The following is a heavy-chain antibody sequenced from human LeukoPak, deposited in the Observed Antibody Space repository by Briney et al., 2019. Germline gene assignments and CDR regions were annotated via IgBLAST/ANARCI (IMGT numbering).Heavy chain of an antibody. J-gene: IGHJ6*03. D-gene: IGHD4-23*01. CDR3: ARTTVVTPDYYYYMDV. CDR1: GYTFTSYD. V-gene: IGHV1-8*03. Sequence: ASVKVSCKASGYTFTSYDINWVRQATGQGLEWMGWMNPNSGNTGYAQKFQGRVTITRNTSISTAYMELSSLRSEDTAVYYCARTTVVTPDYYYYMDVWAKGPRSPSP. CDR2: MNPNSGNT.